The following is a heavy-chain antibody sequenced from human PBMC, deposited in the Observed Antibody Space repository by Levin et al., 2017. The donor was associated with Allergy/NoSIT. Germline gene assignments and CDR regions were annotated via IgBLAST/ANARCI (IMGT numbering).Heavy chain of an antibody. V-gene: IGHV3-23*01. D-gene: IGHD6-19*01. CDR3: AKDRYSSGWWEAAGDY. CDR2: ISGSGGST. Sequence: GGSLRLSCAASGFTFSSYAMSWVRQAPGKGLEWVSAISGSGGSTYYADSVKGRFTISRDNSKNTLYLQMNSLRAEDTAVYYCAKDRYSSGWWEAAGDYWGQGTLVTVSS. CDR1: GFTFSSYA. J-gene: IGHJ4*02.